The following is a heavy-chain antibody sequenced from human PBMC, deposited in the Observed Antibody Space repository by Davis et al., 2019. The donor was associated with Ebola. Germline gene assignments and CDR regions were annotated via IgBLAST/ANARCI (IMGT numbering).Heavy chain of an antibody. CDR3: ARVTHCSSTSCYGFRY. Sequence: PGGSLRLSCAASGFTFSNAWMSWVRQAPGKGLEWVSGINWNGGSTGYADSVKGRFTISRDNAKNSLYLQMNSLRAEDTALYYCARVTHCSSTSCYGFRYWGQGTLVTVSS. D-gene: IGHD2-2*01. CDR2: INWNGGST. J-gene: IGHJ4*02. CDR1: GFTFSNAW. V-gene: IGHV3-20*04.